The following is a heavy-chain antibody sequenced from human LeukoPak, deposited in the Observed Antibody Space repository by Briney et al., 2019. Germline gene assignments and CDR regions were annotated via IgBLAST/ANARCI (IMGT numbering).Heavy chain of an antibody. J-gene: IGHJ6*02. CDR3: TRHAALAGYYYYGMDV. Sequence: GGSLRLSCAAAGFTFSNAWMSWVRQAPGKGLEWVGRIRSKANSYATAYAASVKGRFTISRDDSKNTAYLQMNSLKTEDTAVYYCTRHAALAGYYYYGMDVWGQGTTVTVSS. V-gene: IGHV3-73*01. D-gene: IGHD6-19*01. CDR1: GFTFSNAW. CDR2: IRSKANSYAT.